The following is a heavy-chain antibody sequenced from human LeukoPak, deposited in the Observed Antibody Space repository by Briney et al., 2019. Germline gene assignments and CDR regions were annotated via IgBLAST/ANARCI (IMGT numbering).Heavy chain of an antibody. CDR3: AIPAAIGAAAGPSYFDY. V-gene: IGHV1-69*04. CDR1: GGTFSSYA. J-gene: IGHJ4*02. D-gene: IGHD2-2*02. Sequence: SVKVSCKASGGTFSSYAISWVRQAPGQGLEWMGRIIPIFGIANFAQKFQGRVTITADKSTSTAYMELSSLRSEDTAVYYCAIPAAIGAAAGPSYFDYWGQGTLVTVSS. CDR2: IIPIFGIA.